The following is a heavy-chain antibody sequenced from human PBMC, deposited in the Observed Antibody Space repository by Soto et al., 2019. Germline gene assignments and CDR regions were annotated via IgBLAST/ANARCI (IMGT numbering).Heavy chain of an antibody. V-gene: IGHV1-69*13. CDR1: GGTFSSYA. D-gene: IGHD2-15*01. J-gene: IGHJ4*02. CDR2: IIPIFGTA. CDR3: ASRGVSTVVTADFDY. Sequence: SVKVSCKASGGTFSSYAISWVRQAPGQGLEWMGGIIPIFGTANYAQKFQGRVTITADESTSTAYMELSSLRSEDTAVYYCASRGVSTVVTADFDYWGQGTLVTVSS.